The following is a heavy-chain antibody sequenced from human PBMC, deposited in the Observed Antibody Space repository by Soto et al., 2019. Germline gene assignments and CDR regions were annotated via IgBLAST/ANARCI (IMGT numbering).Heavy chain of an antibody. J-gene: IGHJ4*02. CDR3: ARVGIYDSSGYYHPDLDY. CDR2: ISAYNSNT. CDR1: GYTFTSYG. D-gene: IGHD3-22*01. V-gene: IGHV1-18*01. Sequence: ASVKVSCKASGYTFTSYGISWVRQAPGQGLEWMGWISAYNSNTNYAQKLQGRVTMTTDTSTSTAYMELRSLRSDDTAVYYCARVGIYDSSGYYHPDLDYWGQGTLVTVSS.